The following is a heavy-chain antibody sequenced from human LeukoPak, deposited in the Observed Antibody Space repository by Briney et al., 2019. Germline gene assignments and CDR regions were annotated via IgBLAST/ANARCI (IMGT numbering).Heavy chain of an antibody. V-gene: IGHV4-30-4*01. J-gene: IGHJ6*04. D-gene: IGHD3-10*01. CDR2: IYYSGST. Sequence: KASQTLSLTCTVSGGSISGGDYYWSWIRQPPGKGLEWIGYIYYSGSTYYNPSLKSRVTISVDTSKNQFSLKLGSVTAADTAVYYCARERYLWFGELIYYYGMDVWGKGTTVTVSS. CDR1: GGSISGGDYY. CDR3: ARERYLWFGELIYYYGMDV.